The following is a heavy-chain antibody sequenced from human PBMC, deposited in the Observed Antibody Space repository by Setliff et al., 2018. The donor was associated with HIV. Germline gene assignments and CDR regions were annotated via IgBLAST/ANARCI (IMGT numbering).Heavy chain of an antibody. D-gene: IGHD3-22*01. Sequence: SETLSLTCSVSGASISSSSYYWGWIRQPPGKGLEWIGSIYYTGGTYYNPSLKSRVTISVDTSKNQFSLKLSSVTAADTAVYYCARHSITLVVGVPERDDAFDIWGQGTMVTVSS. CDR2: IYYTGGT. V-gene: IGHV4-39*01. J-gene: IGHJ3*02. CDR3: ARHSITLVVGVPERDDAFDI. CDR1: GASISSSSYY.